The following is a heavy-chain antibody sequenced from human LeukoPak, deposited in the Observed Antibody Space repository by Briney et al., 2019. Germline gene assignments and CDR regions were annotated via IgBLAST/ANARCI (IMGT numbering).Heavy chain of an antibody. CDR1: GYTFTSYD. CDR3: ARGLLYDRGY. D-gene: IGHD3-22*01. Sequence: ASVKVSCKASGYTFTSYDINWVRQAPGQGLEWMGWINPNSGNTDYAQKFQGRVTMTRNTATSTAYMELSSLRSEDTAVYYCARGLLYDRGYWGPGTLVTVSS. V-gene: IGHV1-8*01. J-gene: IGHJ4*02. CDR2: INPNSGNT.